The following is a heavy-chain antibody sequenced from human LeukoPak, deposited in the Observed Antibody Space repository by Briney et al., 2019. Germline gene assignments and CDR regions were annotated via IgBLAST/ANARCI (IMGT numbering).Heavy chain of an antibody. CDR3: ARDTSTPNHYGSGSYYLIHDAFDI. CDR1: GATFISYA. J-gene: IGHJ3*02. CDR2: IIPIFGTA. V-gene: IGHV1-69*13. D-gene: IGHD3-10*01. Sequence: ASVKVSCKASGATFISYAMSWVRQAPGQGLEWMGGIIPIFGTANYAQKFQGRVTITADESTSTAYMELSSLRSEDTAVYYCARDTSTPNHYGSGSYYLIHDAFDIWGQGTMVTVSS.